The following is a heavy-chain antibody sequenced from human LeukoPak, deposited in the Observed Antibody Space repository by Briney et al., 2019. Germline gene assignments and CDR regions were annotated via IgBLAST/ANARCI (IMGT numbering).Heavy chain of an antibody. CDR2: IYTSGST. V-gene: IGHV4-61*02. CDR3: ARDRGYSYGYFDC. Sequence: PSETLSLTCTVSGGSISSGSYYWSWIRQPAGKGLEWIGRIYTSGSTNYNPSLKSRVTISVDTSKNQFSLKLSSVTAADTAVYYCARDRGYSYGYFDCWGQGTLVTVSS. D-gene: IGHD5-18*01. CDR1: GGSISSGSYY. J-gene: IGHJ4*02.